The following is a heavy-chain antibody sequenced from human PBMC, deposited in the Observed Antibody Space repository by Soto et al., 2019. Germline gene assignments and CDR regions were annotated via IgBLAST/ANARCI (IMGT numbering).Heavy chain of an antibody. J-gene: IGHJ4*02. V-gene: IGHV3-30-3*01. CDR3: ARDAIPAAGNFDFDS. CDR2: VSSVGSNK. D-gene: IGHD6-13*01. Sequence: GGSLRLSCAASGFTFSSYSMHWVRQAPGKGLEWVAVVSSVGSNKYYADSVKGRFTISRDNSKNILYLEMNSLRSEDTSVYYCARDAIPAAGNFDFDSWGQGTLVTVSS. CDR1: GFTFSSYS.